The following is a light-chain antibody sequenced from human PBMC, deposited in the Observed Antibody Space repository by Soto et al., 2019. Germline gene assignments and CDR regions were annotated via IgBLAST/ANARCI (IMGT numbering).Light chain of an antibody. J-gene: IGKJ1*01. Sequence: DIQMTQSPSSLSASVGDRVTITCRASQSISNYLNWYQQKPGKAPKLLIYAASSLQSGVPSRFGGSGSGTDFALTISSLQPEDFATYYCQQSYSAPWTFGQGTTVEIK. CDR2: AAS. V-gene: IGKV1-39*01. CDR1: QSISNY. CDR3: QQSYSAPWT.